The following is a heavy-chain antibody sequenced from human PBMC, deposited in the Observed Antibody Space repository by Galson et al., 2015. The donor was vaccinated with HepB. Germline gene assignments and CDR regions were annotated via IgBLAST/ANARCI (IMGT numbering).Heavy chain of an antibody. CDR3: AHYDSRGSYFDY. J-gene: IGHJ4*02. Sequence: PALVKPTQTLTLTCTFSGFSFSTGVVTVGWIRQPPGKALEWLALIYWDDDKRYSPSLKSRLTVSKDTSKNRVSLTMTNMDPVDTATYYCAHYDSRGSYFDYWGQGSLVTVSS. CDR2: IYWDDDK. V-gene: IGHV2-5*02. CDR1: GFSFSTGVVT. D-gene: IGHD3-22*01.